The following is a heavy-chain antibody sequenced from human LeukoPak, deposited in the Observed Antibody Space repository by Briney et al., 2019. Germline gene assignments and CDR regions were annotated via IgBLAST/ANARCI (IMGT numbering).Heavy chain of an antibody. J-gene: IGHJ4*02. CDR3: AKDGDSITIFGVVIIPFDY. D-gene: IGHD3-3*01. CDR2: ISGSGGST. V-gene: IGHV3-23*01. CDR1: GFTFSSYA. Sequence: PGGSLRLSCAASGFTFSSYAMSWVRQAPGKGLEWVSAISGSGGSTYYADSVKGRFTISRDNSKNTLYLQMNSLRAEDTAVYYCAKDGDSITIFGVVIIPFDYWGQGTLATVSS.